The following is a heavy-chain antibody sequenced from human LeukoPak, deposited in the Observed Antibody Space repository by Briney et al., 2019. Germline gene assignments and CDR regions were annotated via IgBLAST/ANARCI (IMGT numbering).Heavy chain of an antibody. CDR3: TRDVTSYGHFDS. CDR2: IRQDGDTK. V-gene: IGHV3-7*01. CDR1: GFPFNAYW. J-gene: IGHJ4*02. Sequence: GGSLRLSCAASGFPFNAYWMTWVRQAPGKGLEWVANIRQDGDTKYYVDSVKGRLTVSRDNAKNSLYLQMDSLRAEDTAVYYCTRDVTSYGHFDSWGQGTLVTVAS. D-gene: IGHD3-16*01.